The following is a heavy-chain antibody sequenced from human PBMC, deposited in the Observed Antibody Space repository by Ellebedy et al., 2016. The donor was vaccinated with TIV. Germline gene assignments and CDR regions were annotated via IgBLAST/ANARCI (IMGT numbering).Heavy chain of an antibody. J-gene: IGHJ4*02. CDR1: GGSISSSSYY. CDR3: ARGGGWLQLGYDY. V-gene: IGHV4-39*07. Sequence: SETLSLTCTVSGGSISSSSYYWGWIRQPPGKGLEWIGSIYYSGNTYYNPSLKSRVTISVDKSKNQLSLKLSSLTAADTAVYYCARGGGWLQLGYDYWGQGTLVTVSS. CDR2: IYYSGNT. D-gene: IGHD5-24*01.